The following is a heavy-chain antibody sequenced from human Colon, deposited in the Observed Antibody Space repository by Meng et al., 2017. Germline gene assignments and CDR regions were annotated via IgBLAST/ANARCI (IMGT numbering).Heavy chain of an antibody. Sequence: GESLKTSCAASGFTVSSNYMGWGRQAPGKGLEWVSVIYSGGSTYYADSVKGRFTISRDNSKNTLYLQMNSLRAEDTAVYYCAIAALEMATLSAFDIWGQGTMVTVSS. CDR1: GFTVSSNY. D-gene: IGHD5-24*01. V-gene: IGHV3-66*02. CDR3: AIAALEMATLSAFDI. CDR2: IYSGGST. J-gene: IGHJ3*02.